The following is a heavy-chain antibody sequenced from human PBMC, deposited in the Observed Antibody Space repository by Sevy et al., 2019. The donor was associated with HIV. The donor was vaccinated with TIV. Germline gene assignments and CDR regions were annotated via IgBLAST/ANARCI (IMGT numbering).Heavy chain of an antibody. CDR1: GFTFSSYS. Sequence: GGSLRLSCAASGFTFSSYSMNWVRQAPGKGLEWVSYITFSSATMYYADSVKSRFTISRDNAQNSLYLQMNSLTDEDTAVYYCARTLRHTSGTTRGRDFDYWGQGTLVTVSS. D-gene: IGHD1-7*01. CDR2: ITFSSATM. J-gene: IGHJ4*02. CDR3: ARTLRHTSGTTRGRDFDY. V-gene: IGHV3-48*02.